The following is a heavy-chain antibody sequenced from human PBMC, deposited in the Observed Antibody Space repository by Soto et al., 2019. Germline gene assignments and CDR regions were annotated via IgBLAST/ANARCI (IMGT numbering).Heavy chain of an antibody. CDR1: GFMFTRST. CDR3: ARVGTGSSTPLDI. D-gene: IGHD3-9*01. Sequence: SLRLSCVASGFMFTRSTMNWVRQAPGKGLEWVSSITSASDYIFHADSVKGRFTISRDNAKNSLYLQMNSLRAEDTAVYYCARVGTGSSTPLDIWGQGTMVTVSS. CDR2: ITSASDYI. V-gene: IGHV3-21*01. J-gene: IGHJ3*02.